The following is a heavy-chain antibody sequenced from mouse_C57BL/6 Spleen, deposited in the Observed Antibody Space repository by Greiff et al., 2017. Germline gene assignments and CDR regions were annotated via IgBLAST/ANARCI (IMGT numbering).Heavy chain of an antibody. D-gene: IGHD1-1*01. CDR2: IDPSDSYT. CDR3: EMITSVEADY. J-gene: IGHJ2*01. Sequence: QVQLQQPGAELVMPGASVKLSCKASGYTFTSYWMHWVKQRPGQGLEWIGEIDPSDSYTNYNQKFKGKSTLPVDQSSSTAYMRLSSLTSEDSAVYYCEMITSVEADYWGQGTALTVSS. V-gene: IGHV1-69*01. CDR1: GYTFTSYW.